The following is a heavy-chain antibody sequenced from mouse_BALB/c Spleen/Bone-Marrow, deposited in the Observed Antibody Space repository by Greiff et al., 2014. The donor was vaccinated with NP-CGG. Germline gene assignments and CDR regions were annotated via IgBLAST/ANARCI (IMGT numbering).Heavy chain of an antibody. CDR3: TRSYGSSYEYYFDY. V-gene: IGHV1-69*02. Sequence: QLQQPGAELVRPGASVKLSCKASGYTFTSYWINWVKQRPGQGLEWIGNIYPSDSYTNYNQKFKDKATLTVDKSSSTAYMQLSSPTSEDSAVYYCTRSYGSSYEYYFDYWGQGTTLTVSS. CDR2: IYPSDSYT. CDR1: GYTFTSYW. D-gene: IGHD1-1*01. J-gene: IGHJ2*01.